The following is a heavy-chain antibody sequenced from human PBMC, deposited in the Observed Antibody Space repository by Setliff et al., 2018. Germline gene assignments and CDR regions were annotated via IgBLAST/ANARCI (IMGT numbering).Heavy chain of an antibody. V-gene: IGHV4-34*01. D-gene: IGHD6-13*01. CDR1: GESFSDSY. CDR2: IYHSGIT. Sequence: PSETLSLTCAVYGESFSDSYWSWVRQPPGKGLEWIGDIYHSGITNYNPSLKSRVTMSIDTSKNQFSLNLNSVTAADTAVYYCARQPYSTTYYYYYYYMDVWGKGTTVTVSS. CDR3: ARQPYSTTYYYYYYYMDV. J-gene: IGHJ6*03.